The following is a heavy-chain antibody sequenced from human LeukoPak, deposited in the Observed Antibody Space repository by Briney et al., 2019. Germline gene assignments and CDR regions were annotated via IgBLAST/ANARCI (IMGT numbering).Heavy chain of an antibody. Sequence: SETLSLTCTVSGGSMSSSTYSWGWLRQPPGKGLGWIGTIYYSGSTYYNPSLKSRVTISVDTSKNQFSLKLSSVTAADTAVYYCARRGYSSGYSIAAFDIWGQGTMVSVSS. D-gene: IGHD3-22*01. CDR1: GGSMSSSTYS. CDR3: ARRGYSSGYSIAAFDI. CDR2: IYYSGST. J-gene: IGHJ3*02. V-gene: IGHV4-39*01.